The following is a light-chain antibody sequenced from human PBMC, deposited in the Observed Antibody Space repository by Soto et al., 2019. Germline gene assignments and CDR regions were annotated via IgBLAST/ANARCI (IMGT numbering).Light chain of an antibody. Sequence: EIVLTQSPATLSFSPGERATLSCGASADVSSSYVAWYQQKSGLAPRLLIHDASSRATGIPDRFSGSKSGRDFTLTIRRLEPEDAGVYYCQQYGSSPITFGQGTRLDLK. J-gene: IGKJ5*01. CDR2: DAS. CDR3: QQYGSSPIT. CDR1: ADVSSSY. V-gene: IGKV3D-20*01.